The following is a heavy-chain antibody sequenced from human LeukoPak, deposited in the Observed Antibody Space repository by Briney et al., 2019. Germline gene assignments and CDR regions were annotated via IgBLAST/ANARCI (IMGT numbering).Heavy chain of an antibody. V-gene: IGHV4-34*01. Sequence: SETLSLTCAVYGGSFSGYYWSWIRQPPGKGLEWIGEINHSGSTNYNPSLKSRVTISVDTSKNQFSLKRSCVTAADTAVYYCARCVLRYFDWLAGPHYYFDYWGQGTLVTVSS. CDR3: ARCVLRYFDWLAGPHYYFDY. CDR1: GGSFSGYY. D-gene: IGHD3-9*01. CDR2: INHSGST. J-gene: IGHJ4*02.